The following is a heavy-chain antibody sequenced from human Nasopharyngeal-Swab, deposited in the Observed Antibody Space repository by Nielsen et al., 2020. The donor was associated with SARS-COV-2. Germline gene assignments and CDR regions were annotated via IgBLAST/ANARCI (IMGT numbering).Heavy chain of an antibody. D-gene: IGHD5-24*01. CDR3: ARGGDGYPIDY. V-gene: IGHV7-4-1*02. J-gene: IGHJ4*02. CDR2: INTNTGNP. Sequence: WVRQAPGQGLEWMGWINTNTGNPTYAQGFTGRFVFSLDTSVSTAYLQISSLKAEDTAVYYCARGGDGYPIDYWGQGTLVTVSS.